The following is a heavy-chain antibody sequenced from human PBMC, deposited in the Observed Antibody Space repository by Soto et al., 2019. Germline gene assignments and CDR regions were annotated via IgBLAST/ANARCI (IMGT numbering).Heavy chain of an antibody. J-gene: IGHJ4*02. Sequence: SETLSLTCTVSGGSISSYYWTWIRQPPGKGLEWIGYIYYSGSTNYNPSLKSRVTISVDRSKNQFSLNLSSVTAADTAVYYCARHLGLILAAPNFDYWGQGTLVTVSS. CDR2: IYYSGST. CDR1: GGSISSYY. V-gene: IGHV4-59*08. D-gene: IGHD3-16*01. CDR3: ARHLGLILAAPNFDY.